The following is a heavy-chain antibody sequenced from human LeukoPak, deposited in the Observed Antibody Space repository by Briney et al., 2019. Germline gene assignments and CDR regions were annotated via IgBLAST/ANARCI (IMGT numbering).Heavy chain of an antibody. CDR1: GFTFSSYA. CDR3: AREYSSSSIDY. CDR2: ISYDGSNK. V-gene: IGHV3-30*01. D-gene: IGHD6-6*01. J-gene: IGHJ4*02. Sequence: PGGSLRLSCAASGFTFSSYAMHWVRQAPGKGLEWVAVISYDGSNKYYADSVKGRFTISRDNSKNTLYLQMNSLRAEDTAVYYCAREYSSSSIDYWGQGTLVTVSS.